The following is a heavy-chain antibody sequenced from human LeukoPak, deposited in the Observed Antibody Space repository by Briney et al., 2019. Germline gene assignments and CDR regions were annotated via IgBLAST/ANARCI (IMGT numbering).Heavy chain of an antibody. Sequence: SETLSLTCTVSGGSISSHYWSWIRQAPGKGLEWIGYIYYSGSTSYNPSLKSRLTISVDTSRNQFSLKLSSVTAADTAVYYCASGADYSNYYFDYWGQGTLVTVSS. J-gene: IGHJ4*02. CDR1: GGSISSHY. V-gene: IGHV4-59*11. CDR3: ASGADYSNYYFDY. D-gene: IGHD4-11*01. CDR2: IYYSGST.